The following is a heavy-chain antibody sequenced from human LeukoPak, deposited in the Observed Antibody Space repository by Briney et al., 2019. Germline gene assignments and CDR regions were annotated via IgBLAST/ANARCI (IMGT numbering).Heavy chain of an antibody. V-gene: IGHV6-1*01. CDR1: GDSFSSNSAA. CDR2: TYYRSKWYN. CDR3: ARDPEILWFGELSLERAFDI. D-gene: IGHD3-10*01. J-gene: IGHJ3*02. Sequence: SQTLSLTCAISGDSFSSNSAAWNWIRQSPSRGLEWLVRTYYRSKWYNDYAVSVKIRITINPDTSKNQFSLQLNSVSPEDTAVYYCARDPEILWFGELSLERAFDIWGQGTMVTVSS.